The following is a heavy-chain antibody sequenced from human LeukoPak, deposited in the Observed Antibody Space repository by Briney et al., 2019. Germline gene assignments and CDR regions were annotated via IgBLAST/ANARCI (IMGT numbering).Heavy chain of an antibody. CDR1: GFTFSTYW. J-gene: IGHJ4*02. CDR3: ARASTTVPNLLDH. Sequence: GGSLRLSCAASGFTFSTYWMHWVRQAPGKGLVWVARIKGDGSSTIYADSVKGRFTISRDNSKNTLYLQTSSLRAEDTAVYYCARASTTVPNLLDHWGRGTLFTVSS. D-gene: IGHD4-17*01. V-gene: IGHV3-74*01. CDR2: IKGDGSST.